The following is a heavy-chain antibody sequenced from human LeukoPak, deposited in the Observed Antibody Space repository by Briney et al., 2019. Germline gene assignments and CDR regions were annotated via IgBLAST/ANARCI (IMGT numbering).Heavy chain of an antibody. CDR3: ARVQYYDISGVDY. CDR1: GASISSGDYY. V-gene: IGHV4-30-4*08. J-gene: IGHJ4*02. Sequence: SETLSLTCTVSGASISSGDYYWSWIRQPPGKGLEWIGYIYYSGSTNYNPSLKSRVTTSVDTSKNQFSLKLSSVTAADPAVYYCARVQYYDISGVDYWGQGTLVTVSS. CDR2: IYYSGST. D-gene: IGHD3-9*01.